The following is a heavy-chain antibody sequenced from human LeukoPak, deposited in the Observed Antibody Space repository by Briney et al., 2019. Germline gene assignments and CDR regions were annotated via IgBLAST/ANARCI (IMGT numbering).Heavy chain of an antibody. V-gene: IGHV4-59*01. CDR3: ARVTVGRGWSNWFDP. CDR1: GGSISSYY. J-gene: IGHJ5*02. Sequence: SETLSLTCTVSGGSISSYYWSWIRQPPGKGLEWIGYIYYSGSTNYNPSLKSRVTISVDTSKNQFSLKLSSVTAADTAVYYCARVTVGRGWSNWFDPWGQGTLVTVSS. D-gene: IGHD6-19*01. CDR2: IYYSGST.